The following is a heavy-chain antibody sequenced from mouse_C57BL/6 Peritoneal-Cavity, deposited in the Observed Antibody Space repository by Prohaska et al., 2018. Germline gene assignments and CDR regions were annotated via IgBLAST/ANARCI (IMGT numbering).Heavy chain of an antibody. CDR3: ASPDGYYWYFDV. CDR1: GIDFSNYW. CDR2: INPDSSTI. D-gene: IGHD2-3*01. J-gene: IGHJ1*03. V-gene: IGHV4-1*01. Sequence: EVKLLQSGGGLVQPGGSLKLSCADSGIDFSNYWISWVRRAPGKGLEWIGEINPDSSTINYAPSLKDKFIISRDNAKNTLYRQMSKVGSEDTALYDCASPDGYYWYFDVWGTGTTVT.